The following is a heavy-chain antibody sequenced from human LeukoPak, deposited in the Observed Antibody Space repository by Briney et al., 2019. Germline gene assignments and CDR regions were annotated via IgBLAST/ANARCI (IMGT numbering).Heavy chain of an antibody. Sequence: SQTLSLTCTVSGGSISSGSYYWSWIRQPAGKGLEWIGRIYTSGSTNYNPSLKSRVTISVDTSKNQFSLKLSSVTAADTAVYYYAGVVEDYYDSSGFYYFDYWGQGTLVTVSS. D-gene: IGHD3-22*01. CDR2: IYTSGST. CDR1: GGSISSGSYY. CDR3: AGVVEDYYDSSGFYYFDY. J-gene: IGHJ4*02. V-gene: IGHV4-61*02.